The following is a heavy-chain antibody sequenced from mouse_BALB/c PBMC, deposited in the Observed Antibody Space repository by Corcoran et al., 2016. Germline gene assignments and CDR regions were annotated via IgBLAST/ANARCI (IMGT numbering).Heavy chain of an antibody. V-gene: IGHV1-26*01. CDR1: GYSFTGYY. D-gene: IGHD2-12*01. J-gene: IGHJ2*01. Sequence: EVQLQQSGPELVKPGASVKISCKASGYSFTGYYMHWVKQSHVKSLEWIGRINPYNGATSYNQNFKDKASLTVDKSSSTAYMELHSLTSEDSAVYYCARGALRRYFDYWGQGTTLTVSS. CDR3: ARGALRRYFDY. CDR2: INPYNGAT.